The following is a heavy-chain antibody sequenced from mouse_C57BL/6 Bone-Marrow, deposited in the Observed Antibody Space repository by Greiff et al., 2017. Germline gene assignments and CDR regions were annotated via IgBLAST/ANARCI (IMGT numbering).Heavy chain of an antibody. CDR1: GYTFTDHT. V-gene: IGHV1-78*01. CDR3: ARSEDYDSYYYAMDY. CDR2: IYPRDGST. J-gene: IGHJ4*01. D-gene: IGHD2-4*01. Sequence: QLQQSDAELVKPGASVKISCKVSGYTFTDHTIHWMKQRPEQGLEWIGYIYPRDGSTKYNEKFKGKATLTADKSSSTAYMQLNSLTSEDSSVYLCARSEDYDSYYYAMDYWGQGTSVTVSS.